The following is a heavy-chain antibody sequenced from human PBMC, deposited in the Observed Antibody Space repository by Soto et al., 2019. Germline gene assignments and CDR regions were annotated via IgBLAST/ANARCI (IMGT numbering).Heavy chain of an antibody. CDR3: AKSPVAVAGTDWFDP. D-gene: IGHD6-19*01. CDR1: GFTFSSYA. CDR2: ISYDGSNK. Sequence: QVQLVESGGGAVQPGRSLRLSCAASGFTFSSYAMHWVRQAPGKGLEWVAVISYDGSNKYYADSVKGRFTISRDNSKNTLYLQMNSLRAEDTAVYYCAKSPVAVAGTDWFDPWGQGTLVTVSS. V-gene: IGHV3-30-3*01. J-gene: IGHJ5*02.